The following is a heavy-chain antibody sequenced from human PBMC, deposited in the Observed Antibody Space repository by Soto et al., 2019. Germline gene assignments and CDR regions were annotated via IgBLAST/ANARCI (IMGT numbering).Heavy chain of an antibody. J-gene: IGHJ5*02. CDR3: AIGPVLVRGRSWFHP. CDR2: MNRNSGNT. D-gene: IGHD3-10*01. CDR1: GYTFTSYD. Sequence: QVQLVQSGAEVKKPGASVKVSCKASGYTFTSYDINWVRQATGQGLEWMGWMNRNSGNTGYAQKLQGRVTMTRNTSISTADMEPSSLRSEDRTVYYCAIGPVLVRGRSWFHPWGEGTMVTVSS. V-gene: IGHV1-8*01.